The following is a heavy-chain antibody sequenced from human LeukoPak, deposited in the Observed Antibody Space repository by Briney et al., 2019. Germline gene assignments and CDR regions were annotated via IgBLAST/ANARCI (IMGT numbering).Heavy chain of an antibody. V-gene: IGHV3-7*04. CDR1: GFTFSNYW. CDR3: ARVYSSGWVDAFDI. D-gene: IGHD6-19*01. Sequence: GGSLRLSCAASGFTFSNYWMTWVRQPPGKGLEGVANIKQGGSEKYYVDSVKGRFTISRDNAKNSLFLQMNSLRAEDTAVYYCARVYSSGWVDAFDIWGQGTMVTVSS. CDR2: IKQGGSEK. J-gene: IGHJ3*02.